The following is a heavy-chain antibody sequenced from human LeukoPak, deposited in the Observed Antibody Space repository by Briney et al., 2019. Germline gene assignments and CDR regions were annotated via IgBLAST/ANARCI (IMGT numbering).Heavy chain of an antibody. V-gene: IGHV4-59*01. CDR1: GGSISSYY. CDR3: AGFSSIAARFDY. D-gene: IGHD6-6*01. J-gene: IGHJ4*02. Sequence: SETLSLTCTVSGGSISSYYSSWIRQPPGKGLEWIGYIYYSGSTNYNPSLKSRVTISVDTSKNQFSLKLSSVTAADTAVYYCAGFSSIAARFDYWGQGTLVTVSS. CDR2: IYYSGST.